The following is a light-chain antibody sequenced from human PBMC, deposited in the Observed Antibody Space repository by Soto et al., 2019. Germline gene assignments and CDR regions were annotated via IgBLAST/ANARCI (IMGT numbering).Light chain of an antibody. CDR2: EVS. V-gene: IGLV2-8*01. Sequence: QSALTQVPSASGSPGQSVTISCTGTSSDVGGYNYVSWYQQHPGKAPKLMIYEVSKRPSGVPDRFSGSKSGNTASLTVSGLQAEDEADYYCSSYAGSNNVVFGGGTKLTVL. CDR1: SSDVGGYNY. CDR3: SSYAGSNNVV. J-gene: IGLJ2*01.